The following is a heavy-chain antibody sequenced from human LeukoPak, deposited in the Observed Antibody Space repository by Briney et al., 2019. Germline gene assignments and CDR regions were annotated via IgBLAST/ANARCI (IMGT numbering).Heavy chain of an antibody. CDR2: IYYSGST. Sequence: SETLSLTCTVSGGSISSSSYYWGWIRQPPGKGLEWIGSIYYSGSTYYNPSLKSRVTISVDTSRNQFSLKLTSVTAADAAVYYCARERLSSGWSFPHFDYWGQGTLVTVSS. J-gene: IGHJ4*02. CDR1: GGSISSSSYY. CDR3: ARERLSSGWSFPHFDY. V-gene: IGHV4-39*07. D-gene: IGHD6-19*01.